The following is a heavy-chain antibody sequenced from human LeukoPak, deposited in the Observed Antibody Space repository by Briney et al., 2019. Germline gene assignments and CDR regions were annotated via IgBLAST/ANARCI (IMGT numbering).Heavy chain of an antibody. J-gene: IGHJ6*04. CDR1: GFTCSSYA. CDR2: ISGSGGST. D-gene: IGHD3-16*01. V-gene: IGHV3-23*01. Sequence: GGSLRLSCAAAGFTCSSYAMSWVRQAPGKGLEWVSAISGSGGSTYYADSVKGRFTISRDNSKNTLYLQMNSLRAEDTAVYYCAKWGYYYYGMDVWGKGTTVTVSS. CDR3: AKWGYYYYGMDV.